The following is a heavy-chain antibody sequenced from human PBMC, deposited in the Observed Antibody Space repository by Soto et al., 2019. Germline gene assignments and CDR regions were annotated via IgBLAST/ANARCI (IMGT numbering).Heavy chain of an antibody. CDR2: IYPGDSDT. D-gene: IGHD5-18*01. J-gene: IGHJ4*02. CDR1: GYSFTSYW. CDR3: ARQRNSYGSSDY. Sequence: LXESLMISCKGSGYSFTSYWIGWVRQMPGKGLEWMGIIYPGDSDTRYSPSLQGQVTISADKSISTAYLQWSSLKASDTAMYYCARQRNSYGSSDYWGQGTLVTVSS. V-gene: IGHV5-51*01.